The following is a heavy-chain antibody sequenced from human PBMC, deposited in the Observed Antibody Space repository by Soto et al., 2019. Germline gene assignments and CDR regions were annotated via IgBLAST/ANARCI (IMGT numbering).Heavy chain of an antibody. CDR1: GDSVSSNSAA. D-gene: IGHD1-7*01. V-gene: IGHV6-1*01. CDR3: AGTTSHQWYYMDV. CDR2: TYYRSRWYN. Sequence: GDSVSSNSAAWNWIRLSPSRGLEWLARTYYRSRWYNDYAVSVRSRITVNPDTSKNQFSLQLTSVTPEDTAVYYCAGTTSHQWYYMDVWGKGTTVTVSS. J-gene: IGHJ6*03.